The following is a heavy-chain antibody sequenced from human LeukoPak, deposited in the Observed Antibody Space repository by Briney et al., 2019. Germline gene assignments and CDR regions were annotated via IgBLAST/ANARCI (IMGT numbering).Heavy chain of an antibody. D-gene: IGHD3-10*01. CDR3: ATRGREGYYYYYMDV. CDR1: GYTFTSYG. CDR2: ISAYNGNT. Sequence: ASLKVSCKASGYTFTSYGISWVRQAPGQGLEWIGWISAYNGNTNYAQKLQGRVTMTTDTSTSTAYMELRSLRSDDTAVYYCATRGREGYYYYYMDVWGKGTTVTVSS. J-gene: IGHJ6*03. V-gene: IGHV1-18*01.